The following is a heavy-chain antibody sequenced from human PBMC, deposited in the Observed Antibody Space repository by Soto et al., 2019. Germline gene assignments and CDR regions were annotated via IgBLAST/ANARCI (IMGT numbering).Heavy chain of an antibody. J-gene: IGHJ4*02. D-gene: IGHD6-13*01. CDR2: INHSGST. CDR3: ARATYSSSWYFFDS. CDR1: GGSFSGYY. V-gene: IGHV4-34*01. Sequence: SETLSLTCAVYGGSFSGYYWSWIRQPPGKGLEWIGEINHSGSTNYNPSLKSRVTISVDTSKNQFSLKLSSVTAADTAVYYCARATYSSSWYFFDSWGQGTLVTVSS.